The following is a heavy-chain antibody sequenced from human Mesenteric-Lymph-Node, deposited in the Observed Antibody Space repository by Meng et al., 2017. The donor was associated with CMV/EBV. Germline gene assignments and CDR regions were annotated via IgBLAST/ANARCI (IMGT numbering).Heavy chain of an antibody. J-gene: IGHJ4*02. CDR1: YNFTSYG. V-gene: IGHV1-18*04. CDR2: ISAYNGNT. Sequence: YNFTSYGISWVRQAPGQGLEWMGWISAYNGNTNYAQKFQGRVTMTTDTSTSTAYMELRSLRSDDTAVYYCALGGYCSGGSCYSDFDYWGQGTLVTVSS. D-gene: IGHD2-15*01. CDR3: ALGGYCSGGSCYSDFDY.